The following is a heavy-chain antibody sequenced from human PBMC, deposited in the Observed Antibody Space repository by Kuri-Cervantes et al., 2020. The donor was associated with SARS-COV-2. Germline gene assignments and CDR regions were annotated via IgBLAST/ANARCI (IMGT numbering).Heavy chain of an antibody. Sequence: ASVKVSCKASGYTFSNYGINWVRQAAGQGLEWMGWLNPDTGNTGNAKKFQGRVTMTTDTSINTAYMEVSSLSFEDTAIYYCARDSGDWNPDGLDLWGQGTLVTVSS. CDR2: LNPDTGNT. J-gene: IGHJ3*01. D-gene: IGHD1-1*01. CDR1: GYTFSNYG. CDR3: ARDSGDWNPDGLDL. V-gene: IGHV1-8*02.